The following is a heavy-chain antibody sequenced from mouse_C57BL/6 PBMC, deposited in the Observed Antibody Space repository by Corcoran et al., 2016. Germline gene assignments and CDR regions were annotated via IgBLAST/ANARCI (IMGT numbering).Heavy chain of an antibody. CDR2: INTYSGVP. V-gene: IGHV9-3*01. Sequence: QIQLVQSGPELKKPGETVKISCKASGYTFTTYGMSWVKQAPGKGLKWMGWINTYSGVPTYADDFQGRFAFSLETSASTAYLQLNNLKNEDPSTYLCARRGYDGYMGAMEYGGQGTSVTVSA. CDR3: ARRGYDGYMGAMEY. J-gene: IGHJ4*01. D-gene: IGHD2-3*01. CDR1: GYTFTTYG.